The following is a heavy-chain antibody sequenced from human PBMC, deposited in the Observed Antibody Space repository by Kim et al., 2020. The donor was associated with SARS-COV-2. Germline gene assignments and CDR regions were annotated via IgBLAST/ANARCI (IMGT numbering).Heavy chain of an antibody. CDR2: ISYDGSNK. CDR3: ARSWSPIAAENWFDP. J-gene: IGHJ5*02. V-gene: IGHV3-30*04. Sequence: GGSLRLSCAASGFTFSSYAMHWVRQAPGKGLEWVAVISYDGSNKYYADSVKGRFTISRDNSKNTLYLQMNSLRAEDTAVYYCARSWSPIAAENWFDPWGQGTLVTVSS. D-gene: IGHD6-13*01. CDR1: GFTFSSYA.